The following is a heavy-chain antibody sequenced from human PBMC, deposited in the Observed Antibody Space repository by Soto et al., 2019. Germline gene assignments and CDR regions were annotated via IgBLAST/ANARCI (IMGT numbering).Heavy chain of an antibody. Sequence: QVQLVQSGAEVKKPGASVKVSCKASGYTFTSYGISWVRQAPGQGLEWMGWIGAYNGNTNYAQKLQGRVTMTTDTSTSTAYMELRSLRSDDTAVYYCARSPLYCTNGVCYRGGMDVWGQGTTVTVSS. CDR3: ARSPLYCTNGVCYRGGMDV. J-gene: IGHJ6*02. D-gene: IGHD2-8*01. CDR2: IGAYNGNT. V-gene: IGHV1-18*01. CDR1: GYTFTSYG.